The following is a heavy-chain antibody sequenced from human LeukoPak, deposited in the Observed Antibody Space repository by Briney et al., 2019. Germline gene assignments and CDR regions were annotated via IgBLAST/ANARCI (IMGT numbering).Heavy chain of an antibody. Sequence: GGSLRLSCVASGFTFSDYAMNWVRQAPGKGLEWVSTFKTNYNQVYYAESVRGRFTISTDNSKNTAYLQMNSLRVEGTALYYCARSVPDYTRFDFWGQGALVTVSS. J-gene: IGHJ4*02. D-gene: IGHD4-11*01. V-gene: IGHV3-23*05. CDR1: GFTFSDYA. CDR2: FKTNYNQV. CDR3: ARSVPDYTRFDF.